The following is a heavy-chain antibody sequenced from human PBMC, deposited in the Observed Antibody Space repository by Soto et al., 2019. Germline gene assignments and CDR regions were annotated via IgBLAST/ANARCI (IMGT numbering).Heavy chain of an antibody. CDR1: GVSVSSGLYY. V-gene: IGHV4-61*01. Sequence: QVQLQESGPGLVKPSETLTLTCTVSGVSVSSGLYYWNWIRQPPGKGLEWIGHIFYSGATTYNPSLKSRGTISVETSKXXXXXXXXXXXXXXXXXXXXXXXXXXGWYRADYWGQGSLVTVSS. CDR3: XXXXXXGWYRADY. D-gene: IGHD6-19*01. CDR2: IFYSGAT. J-gene: IGHJ4*02.